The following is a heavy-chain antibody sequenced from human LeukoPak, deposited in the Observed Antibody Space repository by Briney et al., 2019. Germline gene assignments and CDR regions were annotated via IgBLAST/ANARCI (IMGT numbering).Heavy chain of an antibody. Sequence: PGGSLRLSCAASEFTFSSYSMNWVRQAPGKGLEWVSYITNSGNSKSYADSVEGRFTISRDNTKNSLYLQMNGLRAEDTAVYYCARDRYDSSGYYSDYWGQGTLVTVSS. J-gene: IGHJ4*02. D-gene: IGHD3-22*01. CDR3: ARDRYDSSGYYSDY. V-gene: IGHV3-48*01. CDR2: ITNSGNSK. CDR1: EFTFSSYS.